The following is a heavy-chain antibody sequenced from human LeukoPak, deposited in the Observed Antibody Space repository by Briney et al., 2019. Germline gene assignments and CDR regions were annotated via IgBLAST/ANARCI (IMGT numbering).Heavy chain of an antibody. Sequence: PGGSLRLSCEASGFTFSSNWMTWVRQAPGKGPEWVANIKPDGSDKNYVDSVKGRFTISRDNAKRSLYLQMNSLRAEDTAVYYCARDGSGSYYKSWFDPWGQGTLVTVSS. D-gene: IGHD3-10*01. J-gene: IGHJ5*02. CDR1: GFTFSSNW. CDR2: IKPDGSDK. V-gene: IGHV3-7*01. CDR3: ARDGSGSYYKSWFDP.